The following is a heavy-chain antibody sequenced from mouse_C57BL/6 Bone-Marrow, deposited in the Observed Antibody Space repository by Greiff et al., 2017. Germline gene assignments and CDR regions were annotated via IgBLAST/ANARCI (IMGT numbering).Heavy chain of an antibody. CDR1: GYTFTSYW. J-gene: IGHJ3*01. D-gene: IGHD2-3*01. CDR3: ARDGYYEFAY. CDR2: IYPTSGST. Sequence: QVQLQQPGAELVKPGASVKLSCKASGYTFTSYWLHWVKQRPGQGLEWIGMIYPTSGSTNYNEKFKSKATLTVDKSSSPAYMQLSSLTSEDSAIYYCARDGYYEFAYWGQGTLVTVSA. V-gene: IGHV1-64*01.